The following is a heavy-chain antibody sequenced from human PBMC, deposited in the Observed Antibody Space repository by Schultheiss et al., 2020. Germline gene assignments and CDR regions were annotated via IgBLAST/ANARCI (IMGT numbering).Heavy chain of an antibody. J-gene: IGHJ4*02. V-gene: IGHV3-13*05. CDR3: AKDGGDYGIDFDY. CDR1: GFTFSRYD. Sequence: GESLKISCAASGFTFSRYDMHWVRQVTGQGLEWVSPIGTAGDPHYPGSVKGRFTISRDNSKNTLYLQMNSLRAEDTAVYYCAKDGGDYGIDFDYWGQGTLVTVSS. D-gene: IGHD4-17*01. CDR2: IGTAGDP.